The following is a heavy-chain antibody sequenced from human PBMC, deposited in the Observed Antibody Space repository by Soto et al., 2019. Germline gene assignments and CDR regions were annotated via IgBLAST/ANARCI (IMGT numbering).Heavy chain of an antibody. CDR3: ARELYSCGGDCPYYMDY. J-gene: IGHJ4*02. V-gene: IGHV1-46*01. Sequence: ASVKVSGKTSGYPFTEYFIHCVGQAPGHGRDWMGIISLYHHSTSYAQKFQGRLTVTADTSTTTVYMDLSSLTSEDSAVYWCARELYSCGGDCPYYMDYWGQGTLVTVSS. CDR1: GYPFTEYF. D-gene: IGHD2-21*02. CDR2: ISLYHHST.